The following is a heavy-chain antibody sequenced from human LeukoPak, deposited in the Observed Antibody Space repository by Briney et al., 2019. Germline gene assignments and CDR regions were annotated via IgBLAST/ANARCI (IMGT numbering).Heavy chain of an antibody. V-gene: IGHV1-24*01. CDR2: FDPEDGEM. CDR1: GYTLTELS. D-gene: IGHD3-22*01. CDR3: AKSKGFLSYYYDSSGYLSDY. J-gene: IGHJ4*02. Sequence: GASVKVSCKVSGYTLTELSIHWVRQAPGKGLEWMGGFDPEDGEMIYAQRFQDRVTLTEDTSTDTTYMEVSSLRSEDTAVYYCAKSKGFLSYYYDSSGYLSDYWGQGTLVTVSS.